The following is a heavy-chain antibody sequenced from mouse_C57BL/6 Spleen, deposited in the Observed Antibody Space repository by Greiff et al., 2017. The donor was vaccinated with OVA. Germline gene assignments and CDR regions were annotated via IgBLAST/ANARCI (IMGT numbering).Heavy chain of an antibody. V-gene: IGHV1-69*01. CDR2: IDSSDSYT. Sequence: QVQLQQPGAELVMPGASVKLSRKASGYTFTSYWMHWVKQRPGQGLELIGEIDSSDSYTNYNQKFKGKSTLTVDKSSSTAYMQLSGLTSEDSAVYYCARSEIVALPHYYAMDYWGQGTSVTVSS. CDR3: ARSEIVALPHYYAMDY. CDR1: GYTFTSYW. D-gene: IGHD1-1*01. J-gene: IGHJ4*01.